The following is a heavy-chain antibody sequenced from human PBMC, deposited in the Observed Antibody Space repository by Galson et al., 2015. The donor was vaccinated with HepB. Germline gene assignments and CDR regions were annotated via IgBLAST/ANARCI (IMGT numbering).Heavy chain of an antibody. J-gene: IGHJ4*02. V-gene: IGHV3-33*01. CDR3: VRDRCSSTTCYGDS. CDR2: VWYDGGNK. Sequence: SLRLSCAASGFTFTSHAMHWVRQAPGEGLEWVSVVWYDGGNKYYADSVRGRFTISRDNSKNTVYLQMDSLTAEDTAVYYCVRDRCSSTTCYGDSWGQGTLVVVSS. CDR1: GFTFTSHA. D-gene: IGHD2-2*01.